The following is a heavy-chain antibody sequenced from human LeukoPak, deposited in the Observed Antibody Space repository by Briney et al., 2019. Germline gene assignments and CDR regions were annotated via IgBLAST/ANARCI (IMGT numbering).Heavy chain of an antibody. CDR3: SRDWAALTYCGGDCYGGYFDY. J-gene: IGHJ4*02. CDR2: IIPIFGTA. CDR1: GGTFSSYA. D-gene: IGHD2-21*02. V-gene: IGHV1-69*05. Sequence: SVKVSCKASGGTFSSYAISWVRQAPGQGLEWMGRIIPIFGTANYAQKFPGRVTITTDESTSTAYMELSSLRSEDTAVYYCSRDWAALTYCGGDCYGGYFDYWGQGTPVTVSS.